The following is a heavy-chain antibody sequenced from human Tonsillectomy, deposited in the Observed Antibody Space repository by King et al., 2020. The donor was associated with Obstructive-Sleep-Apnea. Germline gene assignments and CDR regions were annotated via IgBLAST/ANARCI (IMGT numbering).Heavy chain of an antibody. CDR3: AKDPAYYDISGYYAAAYYFDS. Sequence: VQLVESGGGLVQPGGSLRLSCAASGFSFTNYAMSGVRQAPGKGLEWVSVISASGENSYYPDSVRGRFAVSRDSSKNTLYLQMNSLRAEDTAIYYCAKDPAYYDISGYYAAAYYFDSWGQGTLVTVSS. CDR1: GFSFTNYA. V-gene: IGHV3-23*04. D-gene: IGHD3-22*01. J-gene: IGHJ4*02. CDR2: ISASGENS.